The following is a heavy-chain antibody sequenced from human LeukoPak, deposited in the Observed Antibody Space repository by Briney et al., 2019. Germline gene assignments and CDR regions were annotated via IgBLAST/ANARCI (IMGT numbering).Heavy chain of an antibody. CDR3: ARIAGSGAFDI. Sequence: ESGPALVKHTQTLTLTCTFSGFSLSTSGMRASWIRQPPGKALEWLARIDWDDDKFYSTSLKTRLTISNDTSKNQVVLTMTNMDPVDTATYYCARIAGSGAFDIWGQGTMVTVSS. V-gene: IGHV2-70*04. CDR2: IDWDDDK. CDR1: GFSLSTSGMR. J-gene: IGHJ3*02. D-gene: IGHD3-10*01.